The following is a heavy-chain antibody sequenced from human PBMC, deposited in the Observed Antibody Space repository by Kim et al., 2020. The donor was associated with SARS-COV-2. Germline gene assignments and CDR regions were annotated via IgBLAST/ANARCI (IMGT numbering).Heavy chain of an antibody. D-gene: IGHD7-27*01. Sequence: GGSLRLSCAASGFTFSGSAMHWVRQASGKGLEWVGRIRSKTNTYATAYAASVKDRFTISRDDSKNTAYLQMNSLKTEDTAVYYCGRHDPTWGPFDYWGQGVLVTVSS. CDR2: IRSKTNTYAT. CDR1: GFTFSGSA. CDR3: GRHDPTWGPFDY. J-gene: IGHJ4*02. V-gene: IGHV3-73*01.